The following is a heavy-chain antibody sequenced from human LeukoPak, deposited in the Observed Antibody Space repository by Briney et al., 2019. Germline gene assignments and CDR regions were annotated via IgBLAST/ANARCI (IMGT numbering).Heavy chain of an antibody. CDR1: GFTFDDYA. D-gene: IGHD5-12*01. CDR2: ISWNSGSI. V-gene: IGHV3-9*01. J-gene: IGHJ6*02. CDR3: AKDKAQYNGMDV. Sequence: PGGSLRLSCAASGFTFDDYAMHWVRHAPGKGLEWVSGISWNSGSIGYADSVKGRFTISRDNAKNSLYLQMNSLRAEDTALYYCAKDKAQYNGMDVWGQGTTVTVSS.